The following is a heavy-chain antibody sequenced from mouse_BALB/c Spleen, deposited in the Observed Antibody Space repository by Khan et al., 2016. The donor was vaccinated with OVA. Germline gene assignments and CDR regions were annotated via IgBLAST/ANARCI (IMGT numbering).Heavy chain of an antibody. J-gene: IGHJ4*01. CDR1: GYTFTEFI. V-gene: IGHV1-62-2*01. Sequence: QVQLKQSGAELVKPGASVKLSCKASGYTFTEFIIHWVKQRFGQGLEWIGWFYPGSGTIKYNETLKDKDTLTADKSCSTVYMEFSRLTSVDSAVDFYARHEDANDCYYDYAMDYWGQGTSVTVAS. CDR3: ARHEDANDCYYDYAMDY. CDR2: FYPGSGTI. D-gene: IGHD2-3*01.